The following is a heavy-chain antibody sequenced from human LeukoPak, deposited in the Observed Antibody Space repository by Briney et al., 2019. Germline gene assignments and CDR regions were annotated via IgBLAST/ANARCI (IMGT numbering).Heavy chain of an antibody. V-gene: IGHV3-23*01. CDR1: GFTFSSYA. D-gene: IGHD3-22*01. Sequence: GGSLRLSCAASGFTFSSYAMSWVRQAPGKGLEWVAAISNSGGDTFYSDSGKGRFTIARDNSKNTLYLQMNSLRAEDTAVYYCAKAEEYYYDSSGYYPFDYWGQGTLVTVSS. CDR3: AKAEEYYYDSSGYYPFDY. J-gene: IGHJ4*02. CDR2: ISNSGGDT.